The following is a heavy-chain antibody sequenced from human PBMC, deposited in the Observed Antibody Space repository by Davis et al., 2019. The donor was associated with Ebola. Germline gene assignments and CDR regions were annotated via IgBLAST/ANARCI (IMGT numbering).Heavy chain of an antibody. D-gene: IGHD2-15*01. CDR3: ARDCSGTSCYFKWFDP. CDR1: GYTFTSYD. Sequence: AASVKVSCKASGYTFTSYDINWVRQATGQGLEWMGWMNPNSGNTGYAQKFQGRVTMTRNTSMSTAYMELSSLRSDDTAVYYCARDCSGTSCYFKWFDPWGQGTLVTVSS. CDR2: MNPNSGNT. J-gene: IGHJ5*02. V-gene: IGHV1-8*01.